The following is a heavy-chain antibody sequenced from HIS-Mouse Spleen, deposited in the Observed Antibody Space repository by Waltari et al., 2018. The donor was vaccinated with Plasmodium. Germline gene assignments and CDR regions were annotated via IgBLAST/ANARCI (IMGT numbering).Heavy chain of an antibody. J-gene: IGHJ2*01. CDR3: ASSWYWYFDL. CDR2: IKQDGNGK. Sequence: EVQLVESGGGLVQPGGSLRLSCAASGFTFSSYWMSWVRQAPGKGRGWVANIKQDGNGKYYVDSVKGRFTISRDNAKNSLYLQMNSLRADDTAVYYCASSWYWYFDLWGRGTLVTVSS. D-gene: IGHD6-13*01. CDR1: GFTFSSYW. V-gene: IGHV3-7*01.